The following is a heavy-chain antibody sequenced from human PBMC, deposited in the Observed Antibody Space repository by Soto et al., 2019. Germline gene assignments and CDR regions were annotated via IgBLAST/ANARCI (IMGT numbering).Heavy chain of an antibody. J-gene: IGHJ3*02. CDR1: GFSLSTNGVG. CDR3: ALHLIAWGGALDI. D-gene: IGHD2-21*01. CDR2: IYWDDDK. Sequence: QITLKKSGPTLVKPTQTLPLTCTFPGFSLSTNGVGVSGIRQPPGKALEWLALIYWDDDKRYSSSLRSRLTITKDTAKTQVVLTLPNMDPVDAATYYCALHLIAWGGALDIWGQGTMVTVSS. V-gene: IGHV2-5*02.